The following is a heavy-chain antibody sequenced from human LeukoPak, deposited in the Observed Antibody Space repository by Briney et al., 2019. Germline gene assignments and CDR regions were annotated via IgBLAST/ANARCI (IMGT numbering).Heavy chain of an antibody. J-gene: IGHJ3*02. CDR3: ARDRSIAARHSRVLAFDI. Sequence: SETLSLTCTVSGGSISSSSYYWSWIRQPAGKGLEWIGRIYTSGSTNYNPSLKSRVTMSVDTSKNQFSLKLSSVTAADTAVYYCARDRSIAARHSRVLAFDIWGQGTMVTVSS. V-gene: IGHV4-61*02. CDR1: GGSISSSSYY. D-gene: IGHD6-6*01. CDR2: IYTSGST.